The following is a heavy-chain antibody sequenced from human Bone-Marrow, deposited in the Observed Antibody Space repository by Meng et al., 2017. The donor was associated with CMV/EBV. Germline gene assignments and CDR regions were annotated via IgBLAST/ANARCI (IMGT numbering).Heavy chain of an antibody. Sequence: GESLKISCAASGFTFSSYGMHWVRQAPGKGLEWVTFIQYDGSNKYYADSVKGRFTISRDNSKNTLNLQLNSLRAEDTAVYYCAKLFILWPRSYSDYWGRGTLVTVSS. CDR1: GFTFSSYG. D-gene: IGHD2-21*01. V-gene: IGHV3-30*02. CDR2: IQYDGSNK. CDR3: AKLFILWPRSYSDY. J-gene: IGHJ4*02.